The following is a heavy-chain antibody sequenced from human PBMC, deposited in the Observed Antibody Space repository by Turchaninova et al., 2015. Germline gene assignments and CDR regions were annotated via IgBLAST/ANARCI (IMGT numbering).Heavy chain of an antibody. J-gene: IGHJ4*02. Sequence: QVQLVQSGAEVKKPGALVTISCKASGYIFTDYFMHWLLQAPAQPLEWMGWINPGSGDKKYSQKCQDRITMTRDTSATTADMEMSSLIFEDTAVYYCANLGNGAPGNWGQGTLVKVSS. CDR3: ANLGNGAPGN. V-gene: IGHV1-3*01. D-gene: IGHD2-8*01. CDR1: GYIFTDYF. CDR2: INPGSGDK.